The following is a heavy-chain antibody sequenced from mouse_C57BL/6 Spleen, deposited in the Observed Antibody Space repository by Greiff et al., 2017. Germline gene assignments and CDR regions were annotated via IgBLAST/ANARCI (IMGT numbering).Heavy chain of an antibody. Sequence: VQLVESGPELVKPGASVKLSCKASGYTFTSYDINWVKQRPGQGLEWIGWIYPRDGSTKYNEKFKGKATLTVDTSSSTAYMELHSLTSEDSAVYFCARPYGNYFYYAMDYWGQGTSVTVSS. D-gene: IGHD2-1*01. CDR1: GYTFTSYD. V-gene: IGHV1-85*01. J-gene: IGHJ4*01. CDR2: IYPRDGST. CDR3: ARPYGNYFYYAMDY.